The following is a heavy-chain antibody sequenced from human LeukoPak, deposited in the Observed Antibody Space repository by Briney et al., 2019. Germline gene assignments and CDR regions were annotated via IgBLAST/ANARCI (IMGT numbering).Heavy chain of an antibody. D-gene: IGHD1-26*01. Sequence: SETLSLTCNVSGGSISSYYWSWIRQPPGRGLEWIGYMYYSGNTNYNPSLKSRVTTSVDSSKNQFSLKLSSVTAADTAVYYCARHTLVGARNAFDIWGQGTMVTVSS. CDR1: GGSISSYY. CDR3: ARHTLVGARNAFDI. CDR2: MYYSGNT. V-gene: IGHV4-59*08. J-gene: IGHJ3*02.